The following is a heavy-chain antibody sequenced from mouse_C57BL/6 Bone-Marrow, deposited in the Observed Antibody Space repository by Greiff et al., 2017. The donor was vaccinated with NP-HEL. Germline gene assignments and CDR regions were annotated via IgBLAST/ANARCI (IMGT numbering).Heavy chain of an antibody. CDR1: GYTFTSYW. D-gene: IGHD1-1*02. CDR3: AGCYYGGFDY. V-gene: IGHV1-64*01. CDR2: IHPSSGST. Sequence: QVQLQQPGAELVKPGASVKLSCKASGYTFTSYWMHWVKQRPGQGLEWIGRIHPSSGSTKYNEKFKSKATLTVDTSSSTAYMQLSSLTSEDSAVYYDAGCYYGGFDYWGQGTTLTVSS. J-gene: IGHJ2*01.